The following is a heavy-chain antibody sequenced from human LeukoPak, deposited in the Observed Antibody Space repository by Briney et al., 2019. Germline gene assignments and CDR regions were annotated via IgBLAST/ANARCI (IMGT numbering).Heavy chain of an antibody. J-gene: IGHJ6*02. CDR3: ASPIAAAGTPYYYYGMDV. D-gene: IGHD6-13*01. V-gene: IGHV1-46*01. CDR1: GYTFTSYY. Sequence: ASVKVSCKASGYTFTSYYMHWVRQAPGQGLEWMGIINPSGGSTNYAQKFQGRVTITADESTSTAYMELSSLRSEDTAVYYCASPIAAAGTPYYYYGMDVWGQGTTVTVSS. CDR2: INPSGGST.